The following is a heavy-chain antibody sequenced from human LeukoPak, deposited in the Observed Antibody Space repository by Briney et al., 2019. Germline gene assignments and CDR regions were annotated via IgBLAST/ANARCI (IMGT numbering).Heavy chain of an antibody. V-gene: IGHV3-23*01. Sequence: PGGSLRLSCAASGFTFSSYAMSWVRQAPGKGLEWVSGISGSGGSTYYADSVKGRFTISRDNSKYTLYLQMNSLRAEDTAVYYCAKHINNYYGSGSPSLFDSWGQGTLVTVSS. D-gene: IGHD3-10*01. CDR3: AKHINNYYGSGSPSLFDS. CDR1: GFTFSSYA. J-gene: IGHJ4*02. CDR2: ISGSGGST.